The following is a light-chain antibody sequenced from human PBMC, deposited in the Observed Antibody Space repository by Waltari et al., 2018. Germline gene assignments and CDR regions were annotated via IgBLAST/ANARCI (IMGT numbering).Light chain of an antibody. CDR1: RANLGRHY. CDR3: ASWDESHYV. J-gene: IGLJ1*01. Sequence: QSVLTQPPSASATPGQRVTISCSGTRANLGRHYLSWYQQPPGTPPKPLLYRNHASPPRVPDRFSASKYGTSASLVISELRSEDEGIYYCASWDESHYVFGPGTTVTVL. CDR2: RNH. V-gene: IGLV1-47*01.